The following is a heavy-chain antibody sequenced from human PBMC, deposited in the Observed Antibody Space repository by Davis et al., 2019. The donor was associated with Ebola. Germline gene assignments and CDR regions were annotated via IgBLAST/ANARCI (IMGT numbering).Heavy chain of an antibody. V-gene: IGHV4-59*01. Sequence: MPGGSLRLSCTVSGGSISSYYWSWIRQPPGKGLEWIGYIYYSGSTTYNPSLKSRVTISVDTSKNQFSLKLTSVTAADTAVYYCARGTGGNSYYWGQGNLVTVSS. D-gene: IGHD4-23*01. CDR2: IYYSGST. CDR1: GGSISSYY. J-gene: IGHJ4*02. CDR3: ARGTGGNSYY.